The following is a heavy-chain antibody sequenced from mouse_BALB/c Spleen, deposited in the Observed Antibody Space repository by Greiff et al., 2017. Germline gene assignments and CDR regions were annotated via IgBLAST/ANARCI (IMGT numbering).Heavy chain of an antibody. CDR1: GYSITSDYA. D-gene: IGHD2-3*01. CDR2: ISYSGST. J-gene: IGHJ3*01. CDR3: ASRDGYWGFAY. V-gene: IGHV3-2*02. Sequence: EVKLMESGPGLVKPSQSLSLTCTVTGYSITSDYAWNWIRQFPGNKLEWMGYISYSGSTSYNPSLKSRISITRDTSKNQFFLQLNSVTTEDTATYYCASRDGYWGFAYWGQGTLVTVSA.